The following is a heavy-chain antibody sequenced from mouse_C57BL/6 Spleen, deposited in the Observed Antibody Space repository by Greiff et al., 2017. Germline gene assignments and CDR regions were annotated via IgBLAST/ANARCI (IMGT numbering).Heavy chain of an antibody. J-gene: IGHJ2*01. Sequence: QVQLQQPGAELVMPGASVKLSCTASGYTFTSYWMHWVQQTPGQGLEWIGEIDTSDSYTNYTQKFKGKFTLTVDKSSSTAYLQLSSLTSEDTAVYYCARTPFRYGSSLYYFDYWGQGTTLTVSA. CDR3: ARTPFRYGSSLYYFDY. CDR1: GYTFTSYW. CDR2: IDTSDSYT. D-gene: IGHD1-1*01. V-gene: IGHV1-69*01.